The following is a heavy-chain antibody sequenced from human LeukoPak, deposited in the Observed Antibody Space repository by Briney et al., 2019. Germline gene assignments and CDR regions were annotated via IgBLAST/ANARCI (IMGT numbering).Heavy chain of an antibody. V-gene: IGHV3-23*01. CDR1: GFSFSSYA. Sequence: GGSLRLSCATSGFSFSSYAMSWVRQAPGKGLEWVSAMSSSDDGRYYAASVRGRFTISRDNAKNSLYLQVDSLRAEDTAVYFCARAGSGSYYTIFDYWGQGTLVTVSS. D-gene: IGHD1-26*01. J-gene: IGHJ4*02. CDR3: ARAGSGSYYTIFDY. CDR2: MSSSDDGR.